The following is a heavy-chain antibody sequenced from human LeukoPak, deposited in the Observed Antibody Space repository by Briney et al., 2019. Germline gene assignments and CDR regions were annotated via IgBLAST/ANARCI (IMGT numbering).Heavy chain of an antibody. CDR2: MNPNSGNT. CDR1: GYTFTSYD. V-gene: IGHV1-8*01. J-gene: IGHJ6*03. Sequence: ASVKVSCKASGYTFTSYDINWVRQATGQGLEWMGWMNPNSGNTGYAQKFQGRVTMTRNTSISTAYMELSSLRSEDTAVYYCARGGPYYYYYYMDVWGKGTTVTVSS. CDR3: ARGGPYYYYYYMDV.